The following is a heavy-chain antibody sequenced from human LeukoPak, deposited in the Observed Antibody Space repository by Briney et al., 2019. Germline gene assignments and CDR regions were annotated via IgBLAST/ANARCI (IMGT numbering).Heavy chain of an antibody. CDR1: GFIFSSYG. CDR3: ARGVVAMIVVVGYYGMDV. CDR2: IWYDGSNK. D-gene: IGHD3-22*01. Sequence: PGRSLRLSCAASGFIFSSYGMHWVRQAPGKGLEWVAVIWYDGSNKYYADSVKGRFTISRDNSKNTLYLQMNSLRAEDTAVYYCARGVVAMIVVVGYYGMDVWGQGTTVTVSS. V-gene: IGHV3-33*01. J-gene: IGHJ6*02.